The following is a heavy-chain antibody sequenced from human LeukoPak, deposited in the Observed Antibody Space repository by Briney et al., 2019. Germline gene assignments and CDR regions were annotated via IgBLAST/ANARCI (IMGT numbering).Heavy chain of an antibody. CDR1: GFTFSSYW. CDR2: INSDGTTT. D-gene: IGHD3-9*01. Sequence: GGSLRLSCAASGFTFSSYWMHWVRQAPGTGLVWVSRINSDGTTTSHADSVKGRFTISRDNAKNTLYLQMNSLRAEDTAIYYCARAGVITYYDVLTGNGPPDYWGQGTLVTVSS. J-gene: IGHJ4*02. V-gene: IGHV3-74*01. CDR3: ARAGVITYYDVLTGNGPPDY.